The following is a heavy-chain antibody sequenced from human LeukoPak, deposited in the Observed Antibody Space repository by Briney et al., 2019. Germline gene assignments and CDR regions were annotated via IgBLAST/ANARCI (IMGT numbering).Heavy chain of an antibody. CDR1: GYTFTGYY. Sequence: ASVKVSCKASGYTFTGYYIHWVRQAPGQGLEWMGRISPKSGDTDYSQKFQGGVTLTSDSSITTAYMELNRLTSGATAVYYCASGTYGDYSFDFWGQGTLVTVSS. V-gene: IGHV1-2*06. CDR3: ASGTYGDYSFDF. CDR2: ISPKSGDT. D-gene: IGHD4-17*01. J-gene: IGHJ4*02.